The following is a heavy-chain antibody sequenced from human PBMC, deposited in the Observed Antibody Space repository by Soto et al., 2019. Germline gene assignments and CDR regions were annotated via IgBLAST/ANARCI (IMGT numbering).Heavy chain of an antibody. V-gene: IGHV1-24*01. CDR2: FDPEDGET. Sequence: GASVKVACKASGYTLTDLAMHWVRQAPGKGLEWMGGFDPEDGETIYAQKFQGRVTMTEDTSTDTAYMELSSLRSEDTAVYYCATSITGTISVLIDYWGQGTLVTFSS. CDR3: ATSITGTISVLIDY. CDR1: GYTLTDLA. D-gene: IGHD1-7*01. J-gene: IGHJ4*02.